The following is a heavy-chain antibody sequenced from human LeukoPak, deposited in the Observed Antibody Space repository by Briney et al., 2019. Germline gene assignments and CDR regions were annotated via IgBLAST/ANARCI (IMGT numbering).Heavy chain of an antibody. V-gene: IGHV3-30*19. CDR2: ISYDGSNK. CDR3: ARARYSSAIYYYYGMDV. J-gene: IGHJ6*02. D-gene: IGHD6-25*01. Sequence: PGGSLRLSCAASGFTFSSYGMHWVRQAPGKGLEWVAVISYDGSNKYYADSVKGRFTISRDNSKNTLYLQMNSLRAEDTAVYYCARARYSSAIYYYYGMDVWGQGTTVTVSS. CDR1: GFTFSSYG.